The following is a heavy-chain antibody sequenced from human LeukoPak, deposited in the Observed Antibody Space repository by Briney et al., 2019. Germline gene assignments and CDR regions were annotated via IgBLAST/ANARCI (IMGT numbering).Heavy chain of an antibody. CDR3: ARDPEGGYDYDY. D-gene: IGHD5-12*01. Sequence: SGGSLRLSCAASGFTFSSYAMSWVRQAPGKGLEWVSYISSSGSTIYYADSVKGRFTISRDNAKNSLYLQMNSLRAEDTAVYYCARDPEGGYDYDYWGQGTLVTVSS. CDR2: ISSSGSTI. J-gene: IGHJ4*02. V-gene: IGHV3-48*03. CDR1: GFTFSSYA.